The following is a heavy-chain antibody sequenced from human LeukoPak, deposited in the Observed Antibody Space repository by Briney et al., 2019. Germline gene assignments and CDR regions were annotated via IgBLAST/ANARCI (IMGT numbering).Heavy chain of an antibody. Sequence: GASVKVSCKASGYTFTGYYMHWVRQAPGQGLEWMGWINPNSGGTNYAQKFQGRVTMTRDTSISTAYMELSRLRSDDTAVYYCARETRPSIYVWGSYRPRGFDPWGQGTLVTVSS. D-gene: IGHD3-16*02. CDR3: ARETRPSIYVWGSYRPRGFDP. CDR2: INPNSGGT. CDR1: GYTFTGYY. J-gene: IGHJ5*02. V-gene: IGHV1-2*02.